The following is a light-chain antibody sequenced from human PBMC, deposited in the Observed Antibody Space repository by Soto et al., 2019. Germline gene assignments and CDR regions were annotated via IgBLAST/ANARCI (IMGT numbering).Light chain of an antibody. CDR1: QSVSSY. V-gene: IGKV3-11*01. Sequence: EIVLTQSPATLSLSPGERATLSCRASQSVSSYLAWYQQKPGQAPRLLIYDASNRATGIPARFSGSGSGTDFTLTISSLEPEDCAFFYCQQPSNRLWGYTFVQGNKVDSK. CDR3: QQPSNRLWGYT. CDR2: DAS. J-gene: IGKJ2*01.